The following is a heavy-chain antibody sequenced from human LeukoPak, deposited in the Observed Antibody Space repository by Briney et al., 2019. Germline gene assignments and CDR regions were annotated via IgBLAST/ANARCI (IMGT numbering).Heavy chain of an antibody. D-gene: IGHD2-2*01. CDR3: VKDSSTTSWYFAFDV. CDR2: FGLYGGTT. CDR1: GFTFSNYW. J-gene: IGHJ3*01. Sequence: GGSLRLSCSASGFTFSNYWMTWVRQAPGKGLEWVSSFGLYGGTTHYADSVKGRFTISRDNSKNTLYLQMTSLRADDTAVYYCVKDSSTTSWYFAFDVWGQGTMVAVSS. V-gene: IGHV3-23*01.